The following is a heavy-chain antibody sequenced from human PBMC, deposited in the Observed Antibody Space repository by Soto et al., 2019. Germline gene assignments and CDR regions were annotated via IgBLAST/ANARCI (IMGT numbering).Heavy chain of an antibody. CDR3: ARDSWPNDYGDCVHDY. V-gene: IGHV3-66*01. J-gene: IGHJ4*01. CDR2: IYSGGST. D-gene: IGHD4-17*01. CDR1: GFTVSSNY. Sequence: EVQLVESGGGLVQPGGSLRLSCAASGFTVSSNYMSWVRQAPGKGLEWVSVIYSGGSTYYADSVKGRFTISRDNSKNTLYLQMISLRAEDTDVYYCARDSWPNDYGDCVHDYWGHGTLVTVSS.